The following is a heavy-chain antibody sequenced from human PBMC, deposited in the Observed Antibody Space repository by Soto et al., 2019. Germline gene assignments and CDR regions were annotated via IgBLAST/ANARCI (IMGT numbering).Heavy chain of an antibody. D-gene: IGHD4-17*01. CDR2: IYPGDSDT. CDR1: GYSFTSYW. CDR3: ARQEELPGDYASYAVYYGMDA. Sequence: GESLKISCKGSGYSFTSYWIGWVRQMPGKGLEWMGIIYPGDSDTRYSPSFRGQVTISADRSISTAYLQWSSLKASDTAMYYCARQEELPGDYASYAVYYGMDAWGQGTTVTVSS. J-gene: IGHJ6*02. V-gene: IGHV5-51*01.